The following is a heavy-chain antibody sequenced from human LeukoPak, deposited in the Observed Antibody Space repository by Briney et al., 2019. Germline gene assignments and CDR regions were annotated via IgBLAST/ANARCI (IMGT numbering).Heavy chain of an antibody. J-gene: IGHJ3*02. CDR3: AKDRPSTVVVPAASPDI. V-gene: IGHV3-30*02. CDR1: GFTFSSYG. D-gene: IGHD2-2*01. CDR2: IRYDGSNK. Sequence: PGGSLRLSCAASGFTFSSYGMHWVRQAPGKGLEWVAFIRYDGSNKYYADSVKGRFTISRDNSKNTLYLQMNSLRAEDTAVYYCAKDRPSTVVVPAASPDIWGQGTMITVSS.